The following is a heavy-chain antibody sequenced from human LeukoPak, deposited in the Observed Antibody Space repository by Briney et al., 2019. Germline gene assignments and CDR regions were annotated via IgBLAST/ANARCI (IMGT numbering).Heavy chain of an antibody. Sequence: GGSLRLSCAASGFTFSSYGMHWVRQAPGKGLEWVAFIRFDGSIKYYAESVKGRFTISRDNSKNTLYLQMNSLRAEDTAVYYCAKGNYYDSSGYPSAAFDIWGQGTMATVSS. V-gene: IGHV3-30*02. D-gene: IGHD3-22*01. CDR2: IRFDGSIK. CDR1: GFTFSSYG. CDR3: AKGNYYDSSGYPSAAFDI. J-gene: IGHJ3*02.